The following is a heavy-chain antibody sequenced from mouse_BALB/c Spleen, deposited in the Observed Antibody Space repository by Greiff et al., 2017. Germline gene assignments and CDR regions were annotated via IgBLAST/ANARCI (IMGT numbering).Heavy chain of an antibody. D-gene: IGHD3-1*01. CDR3: APGSYYAMGY. J-gene: IGHJ4*01. Sequence: EVQLQQSGAELVKPGASVKLSCTASGFNIKDTYMHWVKQRPEQGLEWIGRIDPANGNTKYDPKFQGKATITADTSSNTAYLQLSSLTSEDTAVYYCAPGSYYAMGYWGQGTSVTVSS. CDR2: IDPANGNT. V-gene: IGHV14-3*02. CDR1: GFNIKDTY.